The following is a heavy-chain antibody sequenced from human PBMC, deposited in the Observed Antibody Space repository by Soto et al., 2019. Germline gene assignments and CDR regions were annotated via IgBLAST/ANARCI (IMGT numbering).Heavy chain of an antibody. CDR3: AKDLDLRTYYYDSSGYY. CDR1: GFTFSSYA. D-gene: IGHD3-22*01. V-gene: IGHV3-23*01. J-gene: IGHJ4*02. Sequence: PGGSLRLSCAASGFTFSSYAMSWVRQAPGKGLEWVSAISGSGGSTYYADSVKGRFTIPRDNSKNTLYLQMNSLRAEDTAVYYCAKDLDLRTYYYDSSGYYWGQGTLVTVSS. CDR2: ISGSGGST.